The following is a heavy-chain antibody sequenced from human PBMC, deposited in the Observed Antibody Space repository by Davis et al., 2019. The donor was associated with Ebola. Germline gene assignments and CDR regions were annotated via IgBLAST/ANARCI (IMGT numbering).Heavy chain of an antibody. CDR2: ISGSGNST. V-gene: IGHV3-23*01. CDR3: AKARQWLVDS. Sequence: GESLKISCAASGFTFSSYSMHWVRQAPGKGLEWVSAISGSGNSTYYADSVKGRFTISRDNSKNTLYLQMNSLRAEDTALYYCAKARQWLVDSWGQGTLVTVSS. CDR1: GFTFSSYS. J-gene: IGHJ5*01. D-gene: IGHD6-19*01.